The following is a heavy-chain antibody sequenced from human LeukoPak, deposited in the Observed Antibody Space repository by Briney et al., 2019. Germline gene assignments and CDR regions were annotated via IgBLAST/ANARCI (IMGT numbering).Heavy chain of an antibody. CDR3: ARLDSAGYSSGWYGMDV. Sequence: GESLKISCKGSGYSFTSYWIGWVRQMPGKGLEWMGIIYPGDSDTRYSPSFQGQVTISADESISTAYLQWSSLKASDTAMYYCARLDSAGYSSGWYGMDVWGQGTTVTVSS. J-gene: IGHJ6*02. V-gene: IGHV5-51*01. D-gene: IGHD6-19*01. CDR1: GYSFTSYW. CDR2: IYPGDSDT.